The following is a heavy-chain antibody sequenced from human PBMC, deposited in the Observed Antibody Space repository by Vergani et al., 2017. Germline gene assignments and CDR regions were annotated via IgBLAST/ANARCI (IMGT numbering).Heavy chain of an antibody. J-gene: IGHJ6*02. D-gene: IGHD3-10*01. CDR1: GYTFTGYY. V-gene: IGHV1-2*02. CDR3: SRDQGTVRVGSGSYYTDYYGMDV. CDR2: INPNSGGQ. Sequence: QVQLVQSGAEVKKPGASVKVSCKASGYTFTGYYMHWVRQAPGQGLEWMGWINPNSGGQNYAQKFQGRVTMTRDTSISTAYRELSRLRSDDTAVYYCSRDQGTVRVGSGSYYTDYYGMDVWGQGTTVTVSS.